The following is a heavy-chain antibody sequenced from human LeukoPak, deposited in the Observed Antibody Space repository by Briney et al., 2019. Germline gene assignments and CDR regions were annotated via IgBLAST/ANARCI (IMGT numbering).Heavy chain of an antibody. V-gene: IGHV4-4*07. D-gene: IGHD3-22*01. CDR2: IYTSGST. CDR3: ARGSYYYYYDSSGYEGTGFDY. CDR1: GDFITAYY. J-gene: IGHJ4*02. Sequence: SETLSLTCTVSGDFITAYYWSWIRQPAGKGLEWIGRIYTSGSTNYNPSLKSRVTMSVDTSKNQFSLKLSSVTAADTAVYYCARGSYYYYYDSSGYEGTGFDYWGQGTLVTVSS.